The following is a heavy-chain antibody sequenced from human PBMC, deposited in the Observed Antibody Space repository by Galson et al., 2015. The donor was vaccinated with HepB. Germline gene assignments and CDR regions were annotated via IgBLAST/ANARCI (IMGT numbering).Heavy chain of an antibody. D-gene: IGHD1-20*01. CDR2: INPSGGST. CDR3: ARDAVITGISFDY. Sequence: SVKVSCKASGYTFTSYYMHWVRQAPGQGLEWMGIINPSGGSTSYAQKFQGRVTMTRDTSTSTVYVELSSLRSEDTAVYYCARDAVITGISFDYWGQGTLVTVSS. CDR1: GYTFTSYY. J-gene: IGHJ4*02. V-gene: IGHV1-46*03.